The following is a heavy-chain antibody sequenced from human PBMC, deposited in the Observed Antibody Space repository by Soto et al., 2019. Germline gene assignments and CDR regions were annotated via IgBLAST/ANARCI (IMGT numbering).Heavy chain of an antibody. D-gene: IGHD3-22*01. Sequence: GGSLRLSCVASGFSFSSYEMNWVRQAPGKGLEWVSAIGDGGDTTYYADSVKGRFTISRDNSKNTLYLQMDSLRAEDTAVYYCAKNPGIIMIVESWGQGTLATVSS. CDR2: IGDGGDTT. V-gene: IGHV3-23*01. J-gene: IGHJ4*02. CDR3: AKNPGIIMIVES. CDR1: GFSFSSYE.